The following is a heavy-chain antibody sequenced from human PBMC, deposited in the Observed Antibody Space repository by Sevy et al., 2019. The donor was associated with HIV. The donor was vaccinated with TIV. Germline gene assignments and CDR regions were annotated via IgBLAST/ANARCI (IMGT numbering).Heavy chain of an antibody. CDR3: AKVDVVVPVADYGLDF. V-gene: IGHV3-23*01. CDR2: ISRSGGRI. Sequence: GGSLRLSCTASGFTFSNYAMSWVRQAPGKGLEWVSSISRSGGRIHYADSVKGRFTISRDNSKNTLYLQMNSLRAEETAAYYCAKVDVVVPVADYGLDFWGQGTTVTVSS. D-gene: IGHD2-2*01. CDR1: GFTFSNYA. J-gene: IGHJ6*02.